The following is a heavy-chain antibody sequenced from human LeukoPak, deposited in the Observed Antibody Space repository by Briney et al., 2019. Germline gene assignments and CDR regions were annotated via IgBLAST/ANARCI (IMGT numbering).Heavy chain of an antibody. CDR2: INPNSGGT. J-gene: IGHJ5*02. D-gene: IGHD6-13*01. V-gene: IGHV1-2*02. Sequence: ASVKVSCKASGYTFTGYYMHWVRQAPGQGLEWMGWINPNSGGTNYAQKFQGRVTMTRDTSISTAYMELSRLRSDDTAVYYCARAGTAAALHWFDPWGQGTLVTVSS. CDR3: ARAGTAAALHWFDP. CDR1: GYTFTGYY.